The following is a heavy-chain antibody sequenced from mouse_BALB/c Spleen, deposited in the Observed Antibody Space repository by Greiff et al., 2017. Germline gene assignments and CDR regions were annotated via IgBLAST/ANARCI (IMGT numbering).Heavy chain of an antibody. J-gene: IGHJ4*01. CDR3: ARGGNLRDYYAMDY. CDR1: GFSLTSYG. Sequence: VQLVESGPGLVAPSQSLSITCTVSGFSLTSYGVHWVRQPPGKGLEWLGVIWAGGSTNYNSALMSRLSISKDNSKSQVFLKMNSLQTDDTAMYYCARGGNLRDYYAMDYWGQGTSVTVSS. D-gene: IGHD2-1*01. CDR2: IWAGGST. V-gene: IGHV2-9*02.